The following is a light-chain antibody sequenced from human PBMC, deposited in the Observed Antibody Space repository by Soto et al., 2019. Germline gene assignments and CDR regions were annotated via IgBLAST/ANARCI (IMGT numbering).Light chain of an antibody. CDR2: EGI. CDR1: SSTVGGFNV. Sequence: QSVLTQPASVSGSPAQSITISCTGTSSTVGGFNVVSWYQQHPGKAPKVIIYEGIKRPSGVSNRFSGSNSGSTASLTISGLQAEDEADCYCCSYVGATTYVFGTGTKVTVL. J-gene: IGLJ1*01. V-gene: IGLV2-23*01. CDR3: CSYVGATTYV.